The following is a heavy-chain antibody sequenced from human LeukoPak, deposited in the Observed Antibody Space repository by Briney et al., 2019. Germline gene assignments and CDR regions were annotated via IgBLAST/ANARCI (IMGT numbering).Heavy chain of an antibody. J-gene: IGHJ4*02. Sequence: GGSLRLSXAASGFTFSIFAMSWVRQAPGKGLEWVSTISGGGGSTFYADSARGRLTISRDNSKNTLYLQVNSLRAEDTAVYYCAKDYSGSYYYFDYWGQGTLVTASS. CDR1: GFTFSIFA. D-gene: IGHD1-26*01. CDR3: AKDYSGSYYYFDY. CDR2: ISGGGGST. V-gene: IGHV3-23*01.